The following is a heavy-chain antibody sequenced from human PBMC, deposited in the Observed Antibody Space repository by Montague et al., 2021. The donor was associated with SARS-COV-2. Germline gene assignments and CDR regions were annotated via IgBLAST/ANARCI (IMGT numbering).Heavy chain of an antibody. J-gene: IGHJ2*01. CDR3: ARKYGNWYFDL. D-gene: IGHD4-17*01. V-gene: IGHV4-34*01. Sequence: LSLICAVYGGSFSGYYWSWIRQPPGKGLEWIGEINHSGSTNYNPSLKSRVTISVDTSKNQFSLKLSSVTAADTAVYYCARKYGNWYFDLWGRGTLVTVSS. CDR1: GGSFSGYY. CDR2: INHSGST.